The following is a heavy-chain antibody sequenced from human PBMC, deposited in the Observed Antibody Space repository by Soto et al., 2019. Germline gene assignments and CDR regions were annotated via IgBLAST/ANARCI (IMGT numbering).Heavy chain of an antibody. D-gene: IGHD3-10*01. J-gene: IGHJ6*02. CDR3: ARRDYYGSGSPYYYYGMDV. CDR2: ISAYNGNT. V-gene: IGHV1-18*01. Sequence: GASVKVSCKASGYTFTSYGISWVRQAPGQGLEWMGWISAYNGNTNYAQKLQGRVTMTTDTSTSTVYMELSSLRSEDTAVYYCARRDYYGSGSPYYYYGMDVWGQGTTVTVSS. CDR1: GYTFTSYG.